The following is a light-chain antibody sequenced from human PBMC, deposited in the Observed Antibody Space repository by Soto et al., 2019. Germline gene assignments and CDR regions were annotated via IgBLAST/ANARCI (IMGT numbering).Light chain of an antibody. V-gene: IGLV2-18*02. CDR3: ISYTNIYMV. Sequence: QSALTQPPSVSGSPGQSVTISCTGTSSDVGSYNRVSWYQQPPGTAPKLIIYEVSNRPSGVPDRFSGSRSGNTASLTISGLQAEDEADYYCISYTNIYMVFGGGTKLTVL. CDR2: EVS. CDR1: SSDVGSYNR. J-gene: IGLJ2*01.